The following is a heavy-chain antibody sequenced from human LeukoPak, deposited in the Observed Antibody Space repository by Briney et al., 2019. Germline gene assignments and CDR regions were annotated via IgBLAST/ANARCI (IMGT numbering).Heavy chain of an antibody. J-gene: IGHJ4*02. Sequence: KASETLSLTCTVSGGSISSSSYYWGWIRQPPGKGLEWIGSIYYSGSTYYNPSLKSRVTISVDTSKNQFSLKLSSVTAADTAVYYCARMGYGVDYLDSWGQGTLVTVSS. CDR1: GGSISSSSYY. D-gene: IGHD4-17*01. CDR2: IYYSGST. V-gene: IGHV4-39*07. CDR3: ARMGYGVDYLDS.